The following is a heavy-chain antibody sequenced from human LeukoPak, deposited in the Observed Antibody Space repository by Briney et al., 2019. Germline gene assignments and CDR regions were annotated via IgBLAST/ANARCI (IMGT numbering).Heavy chain of an antibody. CDR1: GFTFSTYW. Sequence: GGSLRLSCAASGFTFSTYWMSWVRQTPGVGLEWVANIKQDGSETDYADSVKGRFTISRDNAKNSLYLQMNSLRAEDTALYYCAKDNYYDSSGYFDYWGQGTLVTVSS. J-gene: IGHJ4*02. CDR2: IKQDGSET. V-gene: IGHV3-7*03. D-gene: IGHD3-22*01. CDR3: AKDNYYDSSGYFDY.